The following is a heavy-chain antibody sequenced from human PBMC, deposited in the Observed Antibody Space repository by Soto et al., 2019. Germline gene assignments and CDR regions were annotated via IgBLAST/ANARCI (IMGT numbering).Heavy chain of an antibody. D-gene: IGHD5-12*01. CDR2: ISSSSSYI. Sequence: GGSLRLSCAASGFTFSSYSMNWVRQAPGKGLEWVSSISSSSSYIYYADSVKGRFTISRDNAKNSLYLQMNSLRAEDTAVYYCARVDSGYEEIYYYYYYMDVWGKGTTVTVSS. CDR3: ARVDSGYEEIYYYYYYMDV. CDR1: GFTFSSYS. V-gene: IGHV3-21*01. J-gene: IGHJ6*03.